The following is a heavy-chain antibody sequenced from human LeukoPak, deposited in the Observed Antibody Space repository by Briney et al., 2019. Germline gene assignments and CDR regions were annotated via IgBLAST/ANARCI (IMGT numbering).Heavy chain of an antibody. CDR1: GYTFTSYG. Sequence: GASAKVSCKASGYTFTSYGISWVRQAPGQGLEWMGWISAYNGNTNYAQKLQGRVTMTTDTSTSTAYMELRSLRSDDTAVYYCAREPPLLRYYYYYYMDVWGKGTTVTVSS. J-gene: IGHJ6*03. CDR3: AREPPLLRYYYYYYMDV. CDR2: ISAYNGNT. V-gene: IGHV1-18*01. D-gene: IGHD3-22*01.